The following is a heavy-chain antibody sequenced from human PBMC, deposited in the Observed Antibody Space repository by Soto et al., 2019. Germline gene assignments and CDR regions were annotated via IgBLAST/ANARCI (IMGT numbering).Heavy chain of an antibody. Sequence: ASVKVSCKASGYTFTGYYMHWVRQAPGQGLEWMGWINPNSGGTNYAQKFQGWVTMTRDTSISTAYMELSRLRSDDTAVYYCARGHRYCSSTSCPYNHYGMDVWGQGTTVTVSS. D-gene: IGHD2-2*01. CDR2: INPNSGGT. CDR1: GYTFTGYY. V-gene: IGHV1-2*04. CDR3: ARGHRYCSSTSCPYNHYGMDV. J-gene: IGHJ6*02.